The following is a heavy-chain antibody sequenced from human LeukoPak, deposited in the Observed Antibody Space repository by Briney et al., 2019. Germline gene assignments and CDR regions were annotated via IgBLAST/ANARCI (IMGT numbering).Heavy chain of an antibody. J-gene: IGHJ5*02. V-gene: IGHV1-18*03. CDR2: ISAYNGNT. CDR3: ARDRAAAGTEDWFDP. CDR1: GYTFTSYG. Sequence: ASVKVSCKASGYTFTSYGISWVRQAPGQGLEWMGWISAYNGNTNYAQKLQGRVTMTTDTSTSTAYMELRSLRSDDMAVYYCARDRAAAGTEDWFDPWGQGTLVTVSS. D-gene: IGHD6-13*01.